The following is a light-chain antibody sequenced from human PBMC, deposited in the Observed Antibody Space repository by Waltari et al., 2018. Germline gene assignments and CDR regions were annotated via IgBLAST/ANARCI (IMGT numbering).Light chain of an antibody. CDR2: EVF. V-gene: IGLV2-23*02. CDR1: TSDVWHYDL. Sequence: QSALTQPASLSATPGQSITISCSGTTSDVWHYDLVSWYQQHPGEAPKLLICEVFKRPPDTSSRFSGAKSGSTASLTISGLQPEDEADYYCCSYAGRGTYVFGSGTKVTVL. CDR3: CSYAGRGTYV. J-gene: IGLJ1*01.